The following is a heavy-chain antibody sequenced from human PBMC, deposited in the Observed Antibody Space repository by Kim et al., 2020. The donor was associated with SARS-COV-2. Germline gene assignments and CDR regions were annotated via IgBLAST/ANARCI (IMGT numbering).Heavy chain of an antibody. Sequence: GSTYTNPSLRSRVNISVDTSKNQFSLKLTSVTAADTALYFCARQYGSSLDYWGQGTLVTVSS. CDR2: GST. D-gene: IGHD6-6*01. V-gene: IGHV4-39*01. CDR3: ARQYGSSLDY. J-gene: IGHJ4*02.